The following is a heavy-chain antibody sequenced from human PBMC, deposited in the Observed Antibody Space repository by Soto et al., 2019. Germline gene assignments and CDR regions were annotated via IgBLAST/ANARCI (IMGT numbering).Heavy chain of an antibody. Sequence: ASVKVSCKASGYTFTSYYMHWVRQAPGQGLEWMGIINPSGGSTSYAQKFRGRVTMTRDTSTSTVYMELSSLRSEDTAVYYCARIGPLGKGTNGVLPDAYYYYGMDVWGQGTTVTVSS. CDR2: INPSGGST. D-gene: IGHD2-8*01. CDR3: ARIGPLGKGTNGVLPDAYYYYGMDV. J-gene: IGHJ6*02. V-gene: IGHV1-46*01. CDR1: GYTFTSYY.